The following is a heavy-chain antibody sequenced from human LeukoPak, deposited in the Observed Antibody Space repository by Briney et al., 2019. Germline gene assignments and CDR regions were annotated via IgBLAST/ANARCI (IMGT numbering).Heavy chain of an antibody. V-gene: IGHV3-9*01. J-gene: IGHJ4*02. Sequence: GGSLRLSCAASGFTFDDYAMHWVRQAPGKGLEWVSGISWNSGSIGYADSVKGRFTISRDNAKNSLYLQMNSLRAEDTALYYCAKVAAAGTNDGVCFDGDCYCFDYWGQGTLVTVSS. CDR2: ISWNSGSI. CDR1: GFTFDDYA. CDR3: AKVAAAGTNDGVCFDGDCYCFDY. D-gene: IGHD6-13*01.